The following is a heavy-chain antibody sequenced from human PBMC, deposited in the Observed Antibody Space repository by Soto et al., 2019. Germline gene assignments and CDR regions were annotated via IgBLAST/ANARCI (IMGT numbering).Heavy chain of an antibody. CDR2: INPSGGST. V-gene: IGHV1-46*01. D-gene: IGHD3-22*01. CDR3: ARDQIVVVIREGREHVLDDY. Sequence: QVQLVQSGAEVKKPGASVKVSCKASGYTFTSYYMHWVRQAPGQGLEWMGIINPSGGSTSYAQKFQGRVTMTRDTSTITVYMELSSLRSEDTAVYYCARDQIVVVIREGREHVLDDYWGQGTLVTVSS. CDR1: GYTFTSYY. J-gene: IGHJ4*02.